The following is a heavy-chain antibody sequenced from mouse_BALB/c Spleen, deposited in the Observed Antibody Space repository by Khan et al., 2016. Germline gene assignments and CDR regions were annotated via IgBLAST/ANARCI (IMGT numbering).Heavy chain of an antibody. D-gene: IGHD1-1*01. CDR2: IDPFNGGT. V-gene: IGHV1S135*01. CDR3: ASSTQSFYAMDY. CDR1: GYSFTSYY. Sequence: EVQLQESGPELMKPGASVKISCKASGYSFTSYYMHWVKQSHGKSLEWIGYIDPFNGGTSYNQKFKGKATLTVDKSSSTAYMHLSSPTSEDSAVYYCASSTQSFYAMDYWGQGTSVTVSS. J-gene: IGHJ4*01.